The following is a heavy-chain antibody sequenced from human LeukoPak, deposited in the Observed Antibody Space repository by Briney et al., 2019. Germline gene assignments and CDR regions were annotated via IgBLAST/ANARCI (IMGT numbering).Heavy chain of an antibody. Sequence: SETLSVTCTVSGGSISSSSYYWGWIRQPPGKGLEWIGSIYYSGGTYYNPSLKSRVTISVDTSKNQFSLKLSSVTAADTAVYYCARHARLTVTTFDYWGQGTLVTVSS. CDR3: ARHARLTVTTFDY. J-gene: IGHJ4*02. D-gene: IGHD4-17*01. V-gene: IGHV4-39*01. CDR2: IYYSGGT. CDR1: GGSISSSSYY.